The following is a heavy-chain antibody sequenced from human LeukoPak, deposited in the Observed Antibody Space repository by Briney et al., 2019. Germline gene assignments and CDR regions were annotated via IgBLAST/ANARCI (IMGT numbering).Heavy chain of an antibody. CDR2: ISSSSSYI. V-gene: IGHV3-21*01. CDR3: ARRGYYDFWSGSYAFDI. D-gene: IGHD3-3*01. Sequence: GGSLRLSCAASGFTFSSYSMNWVRQAPGKGLEWVSSISSSSSYIYYADSVKGRFTISRDNAKNSLYLQMNSLRAGDTAVYYCARRGYYDFWSGSYAFDIWGQGTMVTVSS. J-gene: IGHJ3*02. CDR1: GFTFSSYS.